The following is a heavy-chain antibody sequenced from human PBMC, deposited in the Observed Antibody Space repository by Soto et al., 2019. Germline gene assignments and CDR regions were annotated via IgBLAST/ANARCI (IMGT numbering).Heavy chain of an antibody. CDR3: VRSNYYDNSGPLDY. Sequence: ATVKVSCKASGYMFANYGINWVRQAPGQGLEWMGWISGYNGKTKYAQKFQGRVSLTTDKSTTTAYVELRSLRSDDTAIYYCVRSNYYDNSGPLDYWGQGNRVTVSS. D-gene: IGHD3-22*01. J-gene: IGHJ4*02. V-gene: IGHV1-18*01. CDR1: GYMFANYG. CDR2: ISGYNGKT.